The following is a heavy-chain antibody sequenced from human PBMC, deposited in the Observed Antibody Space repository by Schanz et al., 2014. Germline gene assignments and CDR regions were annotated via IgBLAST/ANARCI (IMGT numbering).Heavy chain of an antibody. J-gene: IGHJ4*02. Sequence: QVQLVESGGGLVKPGGSLRLSCAASGFTFSNYGMHWVRQAPGKGLEWVAVIWYDGSNKDYADSVKGRFTISRDNSKNMVYLQMNRLRGGATGVYYWARPIFDFWSGSFDCRGQGARVPGSP. CDR2: IWYDGSNK. CDR1: GFTFSNYG. CDR3: ARPIFDFWSGSFDC. V-gene: IGHV3-33*01. D-gene: IGHD3-3*01.